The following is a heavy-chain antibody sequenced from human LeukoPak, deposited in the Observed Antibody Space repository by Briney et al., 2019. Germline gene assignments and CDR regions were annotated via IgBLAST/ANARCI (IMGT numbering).Heavy chain of an antibody. D-gene: IGHD2-2*01. CDR2: INPKSGAT. V-gene: IGHV1-18*01. Sequence: GASVKVSCKTSGYVFINYYIHWVRLAPGQGLQWMGWINPKSGATNYAQKLQGRVTMTTDTSTSTAYMELRSLRSDDTAVYYCARGPIIDIVVIPAAADYYHMDVWGKGTTVTVSS. J-gene: IGHJ6*03. CDR3: ARGPIIDIVVIPAAADYYHMDV. CDR1: GYVFINYY.